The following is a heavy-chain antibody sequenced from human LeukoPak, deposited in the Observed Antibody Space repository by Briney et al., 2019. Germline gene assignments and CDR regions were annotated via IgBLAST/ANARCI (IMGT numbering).Heavy chain of an antibody. CDR1: GLTLRTFG. V-gene: IGHV3-23*01. CDR3: ARDRIAAAGTPRNDY. Sequence: GGSLRLSCTASGLTLRTFGMSWVRQAPGKGLEWVSGIGNTGEFTNYADSVKGRFTISRDNSKNMLYLQMNSLRAEDTAVYYCARDRIAAAGTPRNDYWGQGTLVTVSS. CDR2: IGNTGEFT. J-gene: IGHJ4*02. D-gene: IGHD6-13*01.